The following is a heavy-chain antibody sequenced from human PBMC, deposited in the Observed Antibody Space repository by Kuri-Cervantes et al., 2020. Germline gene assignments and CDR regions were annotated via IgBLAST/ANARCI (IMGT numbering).Heavy chain of an antibody. CDR1: GGSISSSSYY. V-gene: IGHV4-39*07. CDR2: IYYSGST. Sequence: SETLSLTCTVSGGSISSSSYYWGWIRQPPGKGLEWIGSIYYSGSTYYNPSLKSRVTISVDTSKNQFSLKLSSVTAADTAVYYCARGCYGKDWGQGTLVTVSS. CDR3: ARGCYGKD. J-gene: IGHJ4*02. D-gene: IGHD4-17*01.